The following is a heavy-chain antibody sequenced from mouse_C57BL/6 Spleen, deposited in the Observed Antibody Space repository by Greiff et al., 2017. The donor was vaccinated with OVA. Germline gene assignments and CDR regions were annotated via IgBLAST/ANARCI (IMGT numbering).Heavy chain of an antibody. CDR2: ISDGGSYT. CDR1: GFTFSSYA. Sequence: EVQLVESGGGLVKPGGSLKLSCAASGFTFSSYAMSWVRQTPEKRLEWVATISDGGSYTYYPDNVKGGFTISRDNAKNNLYLQMSNLKSEDTAMYYCAREGYAGAMDYWGQGTSVTVSS. D-gene: IGHD2-2*01. V-gene: IGHV5-4*01. CDR3: AREGYAGAMDY. J-gene: IGHJ4*01.